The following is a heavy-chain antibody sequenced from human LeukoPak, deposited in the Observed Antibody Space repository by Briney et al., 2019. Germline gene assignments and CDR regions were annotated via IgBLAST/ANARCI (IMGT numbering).Heavy chain of an antibody. Sequence: GGSLRLSCAASGFTFSSYGMHWVRQAPGKGLEWVAVIWYDGSNKYYADSVKGRFTISRDNSKNTLYLQMNSLRAEDTAVYYCAKAGEDWNYAAFPYHFDYWGQGTLVTVSS. J-gene: IGHJ4*02. V-gene: IGHV3-33*06. D-gene: IGHD1-7*01. CDR2: IWYDGSNK. CDR1: GFTFSSYG. CDR3: AKAGEDWNYAAFPYHFDY.